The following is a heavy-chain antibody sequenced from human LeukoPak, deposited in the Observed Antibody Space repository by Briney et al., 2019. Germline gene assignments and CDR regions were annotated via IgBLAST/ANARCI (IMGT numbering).Heavy chain of an antibody. CDR2: ISSSGSSI. V-gene: IGHV3-11*01. CDR1: GFTFSDYY. CDR3: ARDGEFYYDSSSY. Sequence: GGSLRLSCAASGFTFSDYYMSWIRHAPGKGLEWVSYISSSGSSIYYADSVKGRFTISRDNAKNSLYLQMNSLRAEDTAVYYCARDGEFYYDSSSYWGQGSLVTVSS. D-gene: IGHD3-22*01. J-gene: IGHJ4*02.